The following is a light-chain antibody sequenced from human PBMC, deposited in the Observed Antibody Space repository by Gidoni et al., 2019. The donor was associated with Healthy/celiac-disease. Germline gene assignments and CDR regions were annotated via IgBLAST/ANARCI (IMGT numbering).Light chain of an antibody. J-gene: IGLJ1*01. CDR3: SSYTSSSTLV. Sequence: LTQPSSFSGPPGQSITISCTGTSSDVGGYNYVSWYQQHPGKAPKLMIYDVSTRPSGVSNRFSGSKSGNTASLTISGLQAEDEADYYCSSYTSSSTLVFGTGTKVTVL. V-gene: IGLV2-14*01. CDR1: SSDVGGYNY. CDR2: DVS.